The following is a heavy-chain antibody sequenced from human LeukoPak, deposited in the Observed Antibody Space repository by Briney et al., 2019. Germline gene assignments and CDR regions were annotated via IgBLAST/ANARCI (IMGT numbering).Heavy chain of an antibody. V-gene: IGHV4-34*01. J-gene: IGHJ4*02. CDR3: ARGGSYPTSNDY. CDR2: INHSGAT. CDR1: GGPFNGYY. Sequence: SETLSLTCTIYGGPFNGYYWSWIRQPPGKGLEWIGEINHSGATNYNPSLESRVTISVDTSKNQFSLKLSSMTAADTAVYYCARGGSYPTSNDYWGQGTLVTVSS. D-gene: IGHD1-26*01.